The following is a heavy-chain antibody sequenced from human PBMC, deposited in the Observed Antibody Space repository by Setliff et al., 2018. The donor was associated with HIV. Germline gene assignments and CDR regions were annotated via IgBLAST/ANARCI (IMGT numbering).Heavy chain of an antibody. J-gene: IGHJ4*02. CDR2: IHHSGGT. V-gene: IGHV4-59*11. Sequence: SETLSLTCTVSYGSISGHYWTWIRQPPGKGLEWIDYIHHSGGTQYNPSLMSRLTMSVDSSKNQFSLSLSSVTAADTAVYYCARLPDINSWPFDYWARGTLVTVSS. CDR1: YGSISGHY. D-gene: IGHD6-13*01. CDR3: ARLPDINSWPFDY.